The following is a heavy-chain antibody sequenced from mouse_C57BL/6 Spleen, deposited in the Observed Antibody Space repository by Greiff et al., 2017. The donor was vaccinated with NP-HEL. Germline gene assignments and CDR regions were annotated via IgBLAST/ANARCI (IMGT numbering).Heavy chain of an antibody. Sequence: VQLQQPGAELVKPGASVKLSCKASGYTFTSYWMQRVKQRPGQGLEWIGEIDPSDSYTNYNQKFKGKATLTVDTSSSTAYMQLSSLTSEDSAVYYCAEGGKGYFDVWGTGTTVTVSS. J-gene: IGHJ1*03. CDR2: IDPSDSYT. V-gene: IGHV1-50*01. CDR3: AEGGKGYFDV. CDR1: GYTFTSYW.